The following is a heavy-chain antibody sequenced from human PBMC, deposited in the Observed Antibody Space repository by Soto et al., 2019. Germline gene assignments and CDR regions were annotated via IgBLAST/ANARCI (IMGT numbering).Heavy chain of an antibody. D-gene: IGHD1-26*01. J-gene: IGHJ5*02. CDR1: GGSINSYY. CDR2: IYDSGSI. CDR3: ARGPSGSYSRWFDP. V-gene: IGHV4-59*01. Sequence: QVQLQESGPGLVKPSETLSLTCTVSGGSINSYYWSWIRQPPGKGLEWIGYIYDSGSIKYNPSLTSRVTLSVNTSKSQFSLKLRSVTAADTAVYYCARGPSGSYSRWFDPWGQGTLVTVSS.